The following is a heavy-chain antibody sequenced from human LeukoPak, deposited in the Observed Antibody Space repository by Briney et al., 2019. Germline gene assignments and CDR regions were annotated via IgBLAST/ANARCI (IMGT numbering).Heavy chain of an antibody. D-gene: IGHD6-13*01. CDR3: AKDLAAARNWFDP. Sequence: PGGSLRLSCAASGFTFSSYGMHWVRQAPGKGLEWVAVISYDGSNKYYADSVKGRFTISRDNSKNTLYLQMNSLRAEDTAVYYCAKDLAAARNWFDPWGQGTLVTVSS. CDR2: ISYDGSNK. V-gene: IGHV3-30*18. CDR1: GFTFSSYG. J-gene: IGHJ5*02.